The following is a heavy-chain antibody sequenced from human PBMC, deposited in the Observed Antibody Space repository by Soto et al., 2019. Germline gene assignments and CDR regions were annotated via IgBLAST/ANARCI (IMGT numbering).Heavy chain of an antibody. Sequence: PSETLSLTCAVYVGSFSGYYWSWIRQPPGKGLEWIGEINHSGSTNYNPSLKGRVDISVDTSKNQFSLKLSSVTAADTAVYYCARDHAGSGTINFDYWGQGTPVTVSS. V-gene: IGHV4-34*01. CDR3: ARDHAGSGTINFDY. CDR2: INHSGST. D-gene: IGHD3-10*01. CDR1: VGSFSGYY. J-gene: IGHJ4*02.